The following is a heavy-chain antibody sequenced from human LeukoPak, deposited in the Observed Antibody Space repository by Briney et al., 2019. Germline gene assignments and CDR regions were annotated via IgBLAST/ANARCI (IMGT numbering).Heavy chain of an antibody. Sequence: SETLSLTCTVSGGSISSYYWSWMRQPPGKGPEWIGYIYYSGSTNYNPSLKSRVTISVDTSKNQFSLKLSSVTAADTAVYYCARRLKYSGLDAFDIWGQGTMVTVSS. D-gene: IGHD1-26*01. J-gene: IGHJ3*02. V-gene: IGHV4-59*08. CDR1: GGSISSYY. CDR2: IYYSGST. CDR3: ARRLKYSGLDAFDI.